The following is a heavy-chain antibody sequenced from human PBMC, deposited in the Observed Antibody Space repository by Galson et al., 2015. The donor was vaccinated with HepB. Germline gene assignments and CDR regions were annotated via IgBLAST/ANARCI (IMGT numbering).Heavy chain of an antibody. V-gene: IGHV3-30-3*01. Sequence: SLRLSCAASGFTFSSYAMHWVRQAPGKGLEWVAVISYDGSNKYYADSVKGRFTISRDNSKNTLYLQMNSLRAEDTAVYYCARGALEWLSHTHFDYWGQGTLVTVSS. CDR3: ARGALEWLSHTHFDY. D-gene: IGHD3-3*01. J-gene: IGHJ4*02. CDR2: ISYDGSNK. CDR1: GFTFSSYA.